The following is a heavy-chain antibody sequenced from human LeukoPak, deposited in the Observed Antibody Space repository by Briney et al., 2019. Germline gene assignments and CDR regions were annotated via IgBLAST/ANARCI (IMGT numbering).Heavy chain of an antibody. D-gene: IGHD3-22*01. Sequence: SETLSLTCTVPGGSISSYSWSWIRQPPGKGLEWIGYIYYSGTTNYNPSLKSRVTISVDTSKNQFSLKLSSVTAADAAVYYCARYDSSGLDYWGQGTLVTVSS. CDR2: IYYSGTT. J-gene: IGHJ4*02. CDR3: ARYDSSGLDY. CDR1: GGSISSYS. V-gene: IGHV4-59*01.